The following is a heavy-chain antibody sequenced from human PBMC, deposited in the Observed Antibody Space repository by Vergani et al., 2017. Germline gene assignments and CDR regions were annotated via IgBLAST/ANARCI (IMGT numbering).Heavy chain of an antibody. CDR2: INHSGST. CDR3: ARVERRLQTNDY. CDR1: GGSFSGYY. D-gene: IGHD5-24*01. Sequence: QVQLQQWGAGLLKPSETLSLTCAVYGGSFSGYYWSWIRQPPGKGLEWIGEINHSGSTNYTPSLKSRVTISVDTSKNRCSLKLSSVTAADTAVYYCARVERRLQTNDYWGQGTLVTVSS. J-gene: IGHJ4*02. V-gene: IGHV4-34*01.